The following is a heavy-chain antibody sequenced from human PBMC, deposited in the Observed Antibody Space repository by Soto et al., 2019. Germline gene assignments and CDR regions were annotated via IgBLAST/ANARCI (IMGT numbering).Heavy chain of an antibody. V-gene: IGHV2-70*01. D-gene: IGHD6-13*01. CDR2: IDWDDDK. CDR3: ARSIAAARWNWFDP. Sequence: SGPTLVNPTQTLTLTCTFSGFSLSTSGMCVSWIRQPPGKALEWPALIDWDDDKYYSTSLKTRLTISKDTSKNQVVLTMTNMDPVDTATYYCARSIAAARWNWFDPWGQGTLVTVS. CDR1: GFSLSTSGMC. J-gene: IGHJ5*02.